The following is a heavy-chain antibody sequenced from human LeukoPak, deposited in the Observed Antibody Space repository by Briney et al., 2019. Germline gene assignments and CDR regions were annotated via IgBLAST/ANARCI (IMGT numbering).Heavy chain of an antibody. J-gene: IGHJ4*02. CDR3: ANVFDRLLWFGELLPDY. CDR1: GFTFSGYG. Sequence: QTGGSLRLSCAASGFTFSGYGMHWVRQAPGKGLEWVAVIWYDGSNDDYADSVKGRFTISRDNSKSTLYLQMNSLRAEDTAIYYCANVFDRLLWFGELLPDYWGQGTLVTVSS. V-gene: IGHV3-33*06. CDR2: IWYDGSND. D-gene: IGHD3-10*01.